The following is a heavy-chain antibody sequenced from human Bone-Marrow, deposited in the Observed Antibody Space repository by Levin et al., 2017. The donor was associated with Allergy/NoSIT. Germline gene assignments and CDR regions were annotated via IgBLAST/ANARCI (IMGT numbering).Heavy chain of an antibody. Sequence: SQTLSLTCTVSGTSISSYYWSWVRQPPGQGLEYIGYIYYTGSISYNPSLKSRVTMSVDTSKNQFSLKLSSVSTADTAMYYCARGLDYGGILYFDYWGQGILVTVSS. V-gene: IGHV4-59*01. D-gene: IGHD4-23*01. CDR2: IYYTGSI. CDR3: ARGLDYGGILYFDY. J-gene: IGHJ4*02. CDR1: GTSISSYY.